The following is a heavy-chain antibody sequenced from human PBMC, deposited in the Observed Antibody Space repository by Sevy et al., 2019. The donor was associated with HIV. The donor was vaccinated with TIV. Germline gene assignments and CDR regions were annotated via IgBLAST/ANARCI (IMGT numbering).Heavy chain of an antibody. CDR3: AKPGKFSGSYLDAFDI. CDR2: IPYDGGNK. V-gene: IGHV3-30*18. D-gene: IGHD1-26*01. J-gene: IGHJ3*02. Sequence: GGSLRLSCAASGFTFSKYGMHWVRQAPGKGLEWVAVIPYDGGNKYYADSVKGRFTISKDNFKNTLYLQMNSLRAEDTAIYYCAKPGKFSGSYLDAFDIWGQGTMVTVSS. CDR1: GFTFSKYG.